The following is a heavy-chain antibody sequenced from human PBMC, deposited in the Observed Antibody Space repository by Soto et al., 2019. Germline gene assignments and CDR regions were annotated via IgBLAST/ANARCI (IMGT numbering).Heavy chain of an antibody. V-gene: IGHV3-30*18. D-gene: IGHD6-13*01. CDR3: AKDKEAAGRYFDY. CDR1: GFTFSSYG. J-gene: IGHJ4*02. CDR2: ISYDGSNK. Sequence: QVQLVESGGGVVQPGRSLRLSCAASGFTFSSYGMHWVRQAPGKGLEWVAVISYDGSNKYYADSVKGRFTISRDNSKNTLYLQMNSLRAEDTAVYYCAKDKEAAGRYFDYWGQGTLVTVSS.